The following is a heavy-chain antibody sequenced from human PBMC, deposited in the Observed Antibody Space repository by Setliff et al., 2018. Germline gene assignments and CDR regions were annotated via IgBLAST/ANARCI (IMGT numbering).Heavy chain of an antibody. CDR2: FNRNDGST. CDR3: AKLVWLTTWYYMDV. Sequence: GGSLRLSCAASGFTFGDYGLSWVRQGPGKGLEWVSGFNRNDGSTSYADSVKGRFSISRDNAKNSLYLQMNSLRAEDTAVYYCAKLVWLTTWYYMDVWGKGTTVTVSS. J-gene: IGHJ6*03. V-gene: IGHV3-20*04. CDR1: GFTFGDYG. D-gene: IGHD5-18*01.